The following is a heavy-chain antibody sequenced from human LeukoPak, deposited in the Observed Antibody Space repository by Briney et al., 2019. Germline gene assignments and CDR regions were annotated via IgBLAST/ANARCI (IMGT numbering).Heavy chain of an antibody. CDR2: INHSGST. CDR3: ARGYQVGQQLDQWGVDY. D-gene: IGHD6-13*01. V-gene: IGHV4-34*01. Sequence: SETLSLTCAVYGGSFSGYYWSWIREPPGKGLEWIGDINHSGSTNYNPSLKSRVTISVDTSKNQFSLKLSSVTAANTAVYYCARGYQVGQQLDQWGVDYWGQGTLVTVSS. J-gene: IGHJ4*02. CDR1: GGSFSGYY.